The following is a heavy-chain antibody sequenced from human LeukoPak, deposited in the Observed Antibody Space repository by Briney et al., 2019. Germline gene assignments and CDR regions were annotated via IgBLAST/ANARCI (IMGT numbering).Heavy chain of an antibody. CDR1: SLTLSSYA. V-gene: IGHV3-23*01. Sequence: GGSLRLSCAPSSLTLSSYAMRGLRQAPGKGLEWVSAISGVGGSTYYADSVNGRFTISRDNSKNTLYLQMNSLRAEDTAVYYCARGMTGLGSYPPPDYWGQGNLVSVSS. D-gene: IGHD3-10*01. CDR2: ISGVGGST. J-gene: IGHJ4*02. CDR3: ARGMTGLGSYPPPDY.